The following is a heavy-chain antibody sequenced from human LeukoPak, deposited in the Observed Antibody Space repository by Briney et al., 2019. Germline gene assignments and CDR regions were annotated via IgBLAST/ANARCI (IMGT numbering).Heavy chain of an antibody. Sequence: SQTLSLTCAISGDRVSSDSSAWNWFRQSPSRGLEWLGRTYYRSRWYYDYAVSVKSRITINPDTSKNQFSLQLNSVTPEDTAVYYCARGGHFEYWGQGTLVTVSS. J-gene: IGHJ4*02. CDR2: TYYRSRWYY. CDR3: ARGGHFEY. D-gene: IGHD6-25*01. V-gene: IGHV6-1*01. CDR1: GDRVSSDSSA.